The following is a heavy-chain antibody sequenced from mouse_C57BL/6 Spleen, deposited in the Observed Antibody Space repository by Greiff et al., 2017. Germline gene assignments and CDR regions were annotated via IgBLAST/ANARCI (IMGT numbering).Heavy chain of an antibody. CDR1: GYAFSSSW. D-gene: IGHD2-2*01. CDR2: IYPGDGDT. Sequence: QVQLKQSGPELVKPGASVKISCKASGYAFSSSWMNWVKQRPGKGLEWIGRIYPGDGDTNYNGKFKGKATLTADKSSSTAYMQLSSLTSEDSAVYFCARGGYYWYYDVWGTGTTGTVSS. V-gene: IGHV1-82*01. J-gene: IGHJ1*03. CDR3: ARGGYYWYYDV.